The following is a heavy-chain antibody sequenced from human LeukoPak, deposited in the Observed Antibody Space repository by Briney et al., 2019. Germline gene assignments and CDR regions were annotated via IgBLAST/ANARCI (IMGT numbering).Heavy chain of an antibody. V-gene: IGHV3-15*01. CDR2: IRNKSDGGTA. D-gene: IGHD1-26*01. J-gene: IGHJ4*02. CDR1: GFTFSNAW. Sequence: GGSLRLSCAASGFTFSNAWMAWVRQAPGKGLVFVGRIRNKSDGGTADSADPLKGRFTISRDDSTNTLYLQMNSLETEDTAVYYSTTWGGSFSRYWGQGTLVTVSS. CDR3: TTWGGSFSRY.